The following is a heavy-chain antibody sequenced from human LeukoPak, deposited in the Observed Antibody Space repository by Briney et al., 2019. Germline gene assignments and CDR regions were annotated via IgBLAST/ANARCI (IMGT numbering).Heavy chain of an antibody. CDR3: AIMGDYYDSSGYSPFDY. D-gene: IGHD3-22*01. CDR2: INPNSGGT. Sequence: ASVKVSCKASGYTFTGYYMHWVRQAPGQGLEWMGWINPNSGGTNYAQKFQGRVTMTRDTSISTAYMELSRLRSDDTAVYYCAIMGDYYDSSGYSPFDYWGQGTLVTVSS. V-gene: IGHV1-2*02. CDR1: GYTFTGYY. J-gene: IGHJ4*02.